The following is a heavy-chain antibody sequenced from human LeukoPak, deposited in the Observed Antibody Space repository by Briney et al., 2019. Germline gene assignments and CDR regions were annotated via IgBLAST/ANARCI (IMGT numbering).Heavy chain of an antibody. CDR3: ARDRYCSGGSCYSYFDY. J-gene: IGHJ4*02. V-gene: IGHV3-48*03. Sequence: GGSLRLSCAASGFTFSSYEMNWVRQAPGKGLEWVSYISSSGSTIYYADSVKGRFTISRDNSKNTLYLQMNSLRAEDTAVYYCARDRYCSGGSCYSYFDYWGQGTLVTVSS. CDR2: ISSSGSTI. CDR1: GFTFSSYE. D-gene: IGHD2-15*01.